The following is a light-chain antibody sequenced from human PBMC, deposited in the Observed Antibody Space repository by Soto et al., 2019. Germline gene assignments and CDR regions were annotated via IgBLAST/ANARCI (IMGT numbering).Light chain of an antibody. V-gene: IGKV1-5*03. J-gene: IGKJ1*01. CDR1: QSISSW. Sequence: DIHLTQSPSTLSASVGDRITITCRASQSISSWLAWYQQKPGKAPKLLIYTTSSLESDVPSGFSGSGSGTEFTLAISILQPDDFATYYRQHYKDYSWTFGQGTKVEI. CDR3: QHYKDYSWT. CDR2: TTS.